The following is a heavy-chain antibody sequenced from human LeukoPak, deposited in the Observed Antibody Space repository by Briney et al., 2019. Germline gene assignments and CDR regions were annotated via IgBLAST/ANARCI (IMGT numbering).Heavy chain of an antibody. Sequence: ASVKVSCKASGYXLTEYYVHWVRQAPGQGLEWMGFIIPDSGGTTYQHKFQGRVTMTRDTSISTFYMELSSLRPDDTAVYYCSTEDKYCTGANCGVFWGQGTLITVSS. CDR1: GYXLTEYY. D-gene: IGHD2-8*02. CDR2: IIPDSGGT. CDR3: STEDKYCTGANCGVF. V-gene: IGHV1-2*02. J-gene: IGHJ4*02.